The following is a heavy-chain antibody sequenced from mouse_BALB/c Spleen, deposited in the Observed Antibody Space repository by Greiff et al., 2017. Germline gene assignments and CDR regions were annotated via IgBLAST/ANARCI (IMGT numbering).Heavy chain of an antibody. CDR3: ARPSYYYGTS. D-gene: IGHD1-1*01. V-gene: IGHV1-87*01. Sequence: QVQLQQSGAELARPGASVKLSCKASGYTFTSYWMQWVKQRPGQGLEWIGAIYPGDGDTRYTQKFKGKATLTADKSSSTAYMQLSSLASEDSAVYYCARPSYYYGTSWGQGTTLTVSS. CDR1: GYTFTSYW. CDR2: IYPGDGDT. J-gene: IGHJ2*01.